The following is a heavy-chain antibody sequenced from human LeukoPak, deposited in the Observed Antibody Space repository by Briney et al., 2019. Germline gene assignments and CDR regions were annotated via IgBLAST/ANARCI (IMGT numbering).Heavy chain of an antibody. V-gene: IGHV3-43*01. J-gene: IGHJ4*02. CDR3: AKLSSSGSPNY. D-gene: IGHD3-10*01. CDR2: ISWDGGST. CDR1: GFTFGDYT. Sequence: GGSLRLSCAASGFTFGDYTMHWVRQAPGKGLEWVSLISWDGGSTYYADSVKGRFTISRDNSKNSLYLQMNSLRTEDTALYYCAKLSSSGSPNYWGQGTLVTVSS.